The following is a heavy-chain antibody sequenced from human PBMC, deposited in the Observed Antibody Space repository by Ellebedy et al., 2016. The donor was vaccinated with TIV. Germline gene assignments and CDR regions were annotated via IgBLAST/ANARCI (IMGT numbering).Heavy chain of an antibody. D-gene: IGHD1-14*01. J-gene: IGHJ6*02. V-gene: IGHV3-30-3*01. CDR2: ISYDGSNK. Sequence: GGSLRLXXVASGFSFSRYDINWVRQAPGKGLEWVAVISYDGSNKYYADSVKGRFTISRDNSKNTLYMQMNSLRAEDTAVYYCARETNRGGMDVWGQGTTVTVSS. CDR1: GFSFSRYD. CDR3: ARETNRGGMDV.